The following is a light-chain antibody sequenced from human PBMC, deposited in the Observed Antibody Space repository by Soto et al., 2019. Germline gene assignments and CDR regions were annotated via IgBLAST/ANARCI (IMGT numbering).Light chain of an antibody. CDR3: SSYRVRSTPVI. CDR2: EVS. V-gene: IGLV2-14*01. J-gene: IGLJ2*01. CDR1: SSDVGGYNF. Sequence: QSALTQPASVSGSPGQSITISCTGTSSDVGGYNFVSWYQQFPGKAPKLMIYEVSNRPSGVSNRFSGSKSGNTASLTVSGLQAEDEADYYCSSYRVRSTPVIFGGGTKLTVL.